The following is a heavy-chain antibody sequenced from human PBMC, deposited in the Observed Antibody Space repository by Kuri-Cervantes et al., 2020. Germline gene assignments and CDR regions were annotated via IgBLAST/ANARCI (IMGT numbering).Heavy chain of an antibody. CDR1: GFIFSSYG. V-gene: IGHV3-33*01. CDR3: AREYSSGWYFDD. J-gene: IGHJ4*02. D-gene: IGHD6-19*01. CDR2: IWYDGSSK. Sequence: GESLKISCAASGFIFSSYGMHWVRQAPGKGLEWVAVIWYDGSSKYSADSVKGRFTISRDNSKNTLYLQMNSLRAEDTAVYYCAREYSSGWYFDDWGRGTLVTVSS.